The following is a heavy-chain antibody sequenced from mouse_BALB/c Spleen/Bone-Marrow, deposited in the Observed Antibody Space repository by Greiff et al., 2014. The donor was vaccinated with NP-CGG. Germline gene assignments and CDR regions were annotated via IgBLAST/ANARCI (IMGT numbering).Heavy chain of an antibody. Sequence: EVKVEESGGGLVKPGGSLKLSCAASGFAFSSYDMSWVRQTPEKRLEWVAYISSGGGSTYYPDTVRGRFTISSDNAKNTLYLQMSSLKSEDTAMYYCARPLYYYGSSPFYAMDYWGQGTSVTVSS. CDR2: ISSGGGST. CDR3: ARPLYYYGSSPFYAMDY. J-gene: IGHJ4*01. D-gene: IGHD1-1*01. V-gene: IGHV5-12-1*01. CDR1: GFAFSSYD.